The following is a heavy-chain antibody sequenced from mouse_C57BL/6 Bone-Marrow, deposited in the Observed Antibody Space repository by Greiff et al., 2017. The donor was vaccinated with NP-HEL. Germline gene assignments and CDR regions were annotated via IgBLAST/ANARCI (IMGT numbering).Heavy chain of an antibody. CDR2: ISDGGSYT. CDR3: GREHYGSSLAWYAY. CDR1: GFTFSSYA. D-gene: IGHD1-1*01. J-gene: IGHJ3*01. Sequence: DVMLVESGGGLVKPGGSLKLSCAASGFTFSSYAMSWVRQTPEKSLEWVATISDGGSYTYYPDNVKGRFTISRDNAKNHLYLQMSQQKDEDTVMYYCGREHYGSSLAWYAYWGQGTLVTVSA. V-gene: IGHV5-4*01.